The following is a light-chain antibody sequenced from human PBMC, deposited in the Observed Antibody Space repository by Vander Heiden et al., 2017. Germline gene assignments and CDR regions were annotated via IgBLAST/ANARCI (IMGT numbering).Light chain of an antibody. V-gene: IGLV2-14*01. J-gene: IGLJ2*01. CDR1: SSDVGGYNY. Sequence: QSALTQPASVSGSPGQSITISCTGTSSDVGGYNYVSWYQQHPGKAPKRMMYEVSNRPSGVSNRFSGSKSGNTASLTISGLQAEDDADDYCSSYTSSSTRGFGGGTKLTVL. CDR3: SSYTSSSTRG. CDR2: EVS.